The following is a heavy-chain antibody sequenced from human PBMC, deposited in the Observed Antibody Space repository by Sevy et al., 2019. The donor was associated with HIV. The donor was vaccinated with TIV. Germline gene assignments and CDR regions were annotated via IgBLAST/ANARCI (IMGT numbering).Heavy chain of an antibody. CDR2: IGTAGDT. J-gene: IGHJ4*02. D-gene: IGHD4-17*01. Sequence: GGSLRLSCAASGFTFSSYDMHWVCQATGKGLEWVSAIGTAGDTYYPGSVKGRFTISRENAKNSLYLQMNSLRAGDTAVYYCARGHGDSERYFDYWGQGTLVTVSS. CDR1: GFTFSSYD. V-gene: IGHV3-13*01. CDR3: ARGHGDSERYFDY.